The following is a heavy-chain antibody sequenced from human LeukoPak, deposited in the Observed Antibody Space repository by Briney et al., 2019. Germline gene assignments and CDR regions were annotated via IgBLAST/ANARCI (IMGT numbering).Heavy chain of an antibody. Sequence: PGRSLRLSCAASGCTFSSYGMHWVRQAPGKGLEWVAVISYDGSNKYYADSVKGRFTISRDNSKNTLYLQMNSLRAEDTAVYYCAKDSKVLPSTQWYFQHWGQGTLVTVSS. CDR3: AKDSKVLPSTQWYFQH. V-gene: IGHV3-30*18. J-gene: IGHJ1*01. CDR2: ISYDGSNK. CDR1: GCTFSSYG. D-gene: IGHD3-10*01.